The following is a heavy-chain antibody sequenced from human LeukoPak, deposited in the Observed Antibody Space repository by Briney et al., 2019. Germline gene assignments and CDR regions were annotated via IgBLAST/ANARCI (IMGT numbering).Heavy chain of an antibody. D-gene: IGHD3-10*01. CDR1: GFTFDDYA. Sequence: GGSLRLSCAASGFTFDDYAMHWVRQAPGKGLEWVSLISGDVGSTYYADSVKGRFTISRDNSKNSLYLQMNSLRTEDTALYYCAKEYYYGLYYYGMDVWGQGTTLTAYS. CDR2: ISGDVGST. V-gene: IGHV3-43*02. J-gene: IGHJ6*02. CDR3: AKEYYYGLYYYGMDV.